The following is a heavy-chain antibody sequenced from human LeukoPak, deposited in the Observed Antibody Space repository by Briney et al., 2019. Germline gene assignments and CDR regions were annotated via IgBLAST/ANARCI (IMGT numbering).Heavy chain of an antibody. CDR2: IKQDGVEK. D-gene: IGHD3-16*01. J-gene: IGHJ5*02. V-gene: IGHV3-7*01. CDR3: VRDGGTDWYDP. CDR1: GFTISDYW. Sequence: GGSLRLSCAASGFTISDYWMTWVRQAPGKGLEWVANIKQDGVEKSYVDSVKGRFTISRDNANNSIFLHMNSLRVEDTAIYYCVRDGGTDWYDPWGQGTLVSVSS.